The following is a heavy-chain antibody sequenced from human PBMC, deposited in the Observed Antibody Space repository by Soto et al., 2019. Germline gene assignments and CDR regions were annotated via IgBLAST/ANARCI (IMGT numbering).Heavy chain of an antibody. CDR1: GFTFSSYA. Sequence: GGSLRLSCAASGFTFSSYAMSWVRQAPGKGLEWVSAISGSGGSTYYADSVKGRFTISRDNSKNTLYLQMNSLRAEDTAVYYCAKSTHSSQDYGGVDVWGKGTTVTVSS. V-gene: IGHV3-23*01. J-gene: IGHJ6*04. CDR2: ISGSGGST. D-gene: IGHD4-17*01. CDR3: AKSTHSSQDYGGVDV.